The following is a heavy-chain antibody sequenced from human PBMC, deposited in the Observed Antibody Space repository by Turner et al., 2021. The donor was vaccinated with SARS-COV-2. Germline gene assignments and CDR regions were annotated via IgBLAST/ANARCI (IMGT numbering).Heavy chain of an antibody. Sequence: QVQLVESGGGVVQPGRSLRLSCAASGFTFSSYGMHWVRQAPGKGLEWGAVIWYDGSNKNYADSVKGRFTISRDNSKNTLYLQMNSLRAEDTAVYYCAREREEGYYDFWSGYYGWFDPWGQGTLVTVSS. V-gene: IGHV3-33*01. CDR3: AREREEGYYDFWSGYYGWFDP. CDR1: GFTFSSYG. D-gene: IGHD3-3*01. CDR2: IWYDGSNK. J-gene: IGHJ5*02.